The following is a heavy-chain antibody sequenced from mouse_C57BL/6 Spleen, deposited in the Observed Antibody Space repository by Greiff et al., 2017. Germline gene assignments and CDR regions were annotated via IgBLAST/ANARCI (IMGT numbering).Heavy chain of an antibody. Sequence: QVQLQQSGPGLVQPSQSLSITCTVSGFSLTSYGVHWVRQSPGKGLEWLGVIWSGGSTDYNAAFISRLSISKDNSTSQVFFKMNSRQADDTAIYYCARAVYFYYWGQGTTLTVST. CDR1: GFSLTSYG. V-gene: IGHV2-2*01. J-gene: IGHJ2*01. CDR3: ARAVYFYY. CDR2: IWSGGST. D-gene: IGHD3-3*01.